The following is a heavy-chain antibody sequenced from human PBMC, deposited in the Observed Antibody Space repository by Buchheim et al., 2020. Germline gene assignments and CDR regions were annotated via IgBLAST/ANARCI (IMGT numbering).Heavy chain of an antibody. CDR1: GFTFNSCA. CDR2: ISGAGATT. Sequence: EVQLLESGGGLVQPGGSLRLSCAASGFTFNSCAMTWVRQAPGKGLEWVSTISGAGATTYYAGSVRGRFTLARDNSKKTLDLQMNSLRVEDTAVYYCAKGRTGSSNFYALDVWGQGTT. V-gene: IGHV3-23*01. CDR3: AKGRTGSSNFYALDV. J-gene: IGHJ6*02. D-gene: IGHD1-26*01.